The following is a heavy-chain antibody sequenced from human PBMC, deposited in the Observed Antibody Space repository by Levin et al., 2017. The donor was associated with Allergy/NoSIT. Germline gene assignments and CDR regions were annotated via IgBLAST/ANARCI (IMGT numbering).Heavy chain of an antibody. D-gene: IGHD2-2*01. J-gene: IGHJ4*02. CDR1: GFSFSNYY. V-gene: IGHV3-74*01. CDR3: ARGGCSSTSCLDN. CDR2: VTSDGSVT. Sequence: GGSLRLSCAASGFSFSNYYMHWVRHAAGQGLVWVARVTSDGSVTDYADSVKGRFTISRDNARNTLYLQMNSLRAEDTAVYYCARGGCSSTSCLDNWGQGILVTVSS.